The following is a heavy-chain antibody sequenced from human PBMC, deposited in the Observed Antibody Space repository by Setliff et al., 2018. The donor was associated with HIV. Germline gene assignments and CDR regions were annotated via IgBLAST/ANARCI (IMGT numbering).Heavy chain of an antibody. D-gene: IGHD6-6*01. J-gene: IGHJ5*02. CDR1: GGSISSSSHY. V-gene: IGHV4-39*07. CDR2: IYYNGGT. Sequence: SETLSLTCTVSGGSISSSSHYWGWIRQPPGKGLEWIGSIYYNGGTYYNPSLKSRVTISVDTSKNQFSLKLSPVTAADTAVYYCARVSRGGSSPGWFDPWGQGTLVTVSS. CDR3: ARVSRGGSSPGWFDP.